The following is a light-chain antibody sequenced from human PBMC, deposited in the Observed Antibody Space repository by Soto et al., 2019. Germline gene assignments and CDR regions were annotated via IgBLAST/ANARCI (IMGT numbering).Light chain of an antibody. Sequence: DILMTPSPSSLSASVGDRVTITCQASQDISNYLNWYQQKPGKAPKLLIYDASNSETGVPSRFSGSGSGTDFTFTISSLQPEDIATYYCQQYDNLPLTFGGGTKVEIK. CDR1: QDISNY. CDR3: QQYDNLPLT. CDR2: DAS. V-gene: IGKV1-33*01. J-gene: IGKJ4*01.